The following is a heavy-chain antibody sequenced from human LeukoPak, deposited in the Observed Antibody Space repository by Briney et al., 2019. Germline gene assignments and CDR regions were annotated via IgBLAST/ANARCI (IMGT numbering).Heavy chain of an antibody. J-gene: IGHJ5*02. V-gene: IGHV4-34*01. CDR3: ARVRSGWEHNWFDP. D-gene: IGHD1-26*01. CDR1: GGSFSGYY. CDR2: INHSGST. Sequence: SETLSLTCAVYGGSFSGYYWSWIRQPPGKGLEWIGEINHSGSTNYNPSLKSRVTISVDTSKNQFSLKLSSVTAADTAVYYCARVRSGWEHNWFDPWGQGTLVTVSS.